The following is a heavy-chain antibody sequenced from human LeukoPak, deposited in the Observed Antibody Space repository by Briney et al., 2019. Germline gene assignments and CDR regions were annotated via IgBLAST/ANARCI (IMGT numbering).Heavy chain of an antibody. J-gene: IGHJ4*02. CDR1: GFTFSSYG. D-gene: IGHD1-26*01. Sequence: PGGSLRLSCGASGFTFSSYGMHWVRQAPGKGLEGVAFIRYDGNNKYYADSVKGRFTISRDNSKNTLYLQMNSLRPEDTAVYYCAKDSVRKSIVGPTTRGVNDYWGQGTLVTVSS. CDR3: AKDSVRKSIVGPTTRGVNDY. CDR2: IRYDGNNK. V-gene: IGHV3-30*02.